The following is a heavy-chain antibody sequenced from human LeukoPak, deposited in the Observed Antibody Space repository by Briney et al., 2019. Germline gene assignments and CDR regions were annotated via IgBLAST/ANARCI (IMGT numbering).Heavy chain of an antibody. CDR1: GGSIISSRYY. Sequence: SETLSLTCTVSGGSIISSRYYWGWIRQPPGKGLEWIGCIYYSGKTHYNPSLKGRVTISVDTSKHQFSLTLSPVTAADTAVYYCARQTDTMVRGVILCPACSNYYYYMDVWGKGTTVTVSS. V-gene: IGHV4-39*07. J-gene: IGHJ6*03. D-gene: IGHD3-10*01. CDR2: IYYSGKT. CDR3: ARQTDTMVRGVILCPACSNYYYYMDV.